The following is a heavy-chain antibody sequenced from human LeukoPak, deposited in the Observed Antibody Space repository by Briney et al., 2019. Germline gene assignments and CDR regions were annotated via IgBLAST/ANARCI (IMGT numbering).Heavy chain of an antibody. Sequence: PGGPLRLSCAASGFTFDDYGMSWFRQAPGKGLEWVSGINWNGGSTGYADSVKGRFTISRDNAKNSLYLQMNSLRAEDTALYYCARASYSGYDFDYWGQGTLVTISS. V-gene: IGHV3-20*04. CDR1: GFTFDDYG. CDR2: INWNGGST. CDR3: ARASYSGYDFDY. J-gene: IGHJ4*02. D-gene: IGHD5-12*01.